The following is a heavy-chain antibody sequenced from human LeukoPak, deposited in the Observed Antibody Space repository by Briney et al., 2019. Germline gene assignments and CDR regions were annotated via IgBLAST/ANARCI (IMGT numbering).Heavy chain of an antibody. CDR3: ARGNSGSYADAFDI. V-gene: IGHV3-53*01. Sequence: GGSLRLSCAASGFTVSSNYMSWVRQAPGKGLEWVSVIYSGGSTYYADSVKGRFTISRDNSENTLYLQMNSLRVEDTAVYYCARGNSGSYADAFDIWGQGTMVTVSS. CDR2: IYSGGST. CDR1: GFTVSSNY. D-gene: IGHD1-26*01. J-gene: IGHJ3*02.